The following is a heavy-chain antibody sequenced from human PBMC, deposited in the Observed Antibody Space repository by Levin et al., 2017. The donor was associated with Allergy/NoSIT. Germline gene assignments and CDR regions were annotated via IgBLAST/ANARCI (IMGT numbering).Heavy chain of an antibody. CDR3: ARDRGRDCGGDCYNYGMDV. Sequence: PGGSLRLSCAASGFTFSSYSMNWVRQAPGKGLEWVSSISSSSSYIYYADSVKGRFTISRDNAKNSLYLQMNSLRAEDTAVYYCARDRGRDCGGDCYNYGMDVWGQGTTVTVSS. V-gene: IGHV3-21*01. J-gene: IGHJ6*02. CDR1: GFTFSSYS. CDR2: ISSSSSYI. D-gene: IGHD2-21*01.